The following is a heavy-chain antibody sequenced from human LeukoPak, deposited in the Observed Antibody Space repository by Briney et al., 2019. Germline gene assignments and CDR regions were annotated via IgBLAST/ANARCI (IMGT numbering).Heavy chain of an antibody. CDR2: ISSSSSYI. CDR3: ARESSSGYSLPY. V-gene: IGHV3-21*01. J-gene: IGHJ4*02. CDR1: GFTFSSYS. D-gene: IGHD3-22*01. Sequence: GGSLRLSCAASGFTFSSYSMNWVRQAPGKGLEWVSSISSSSSYIYYADSVKGRFTISRVNAKNSLYLQMTSLRAEDTAVYYCARESSSGYSLPYWGQGTLVTVSS.